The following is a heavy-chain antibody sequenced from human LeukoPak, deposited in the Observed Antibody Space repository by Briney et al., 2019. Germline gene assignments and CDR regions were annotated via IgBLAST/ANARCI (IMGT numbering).Heavy chain of an antibody. D-gene: IGHD3-10*01. CDR2: IYYSGST. J-gene: IGHJ4*02. CDR1: GGSISSTGYY. Sequence: SETLSLTCTVSGGSISSTGYYWGWIRQPPGKGLEWIASIYYSGSTYYNPSLKSRVTISVDTSKNQFSLKLSSVTAADTAVYYCARDEGPGGPSPVDYWGQGTLVTVSS. CDR3: ARDEGPGGPSPVDY. V-gene: IGHV4-39*07.